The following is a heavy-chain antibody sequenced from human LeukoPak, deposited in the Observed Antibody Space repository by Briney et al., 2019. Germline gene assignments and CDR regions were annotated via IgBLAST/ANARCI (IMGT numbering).Heavy chain of an antibody. CDR3: ARGGRPYYYDSSGYFFDY. J-gene: IGHJ4*02. CDR1: GYTFTAFY. V-gene: IGHV1-2*06. D-gene: IGHD3-22*01. CDR2: INPNSGVT. Sequence: ASVRVSCKASGYTFTAFYMHWVRQAPGQGPEWMGRINPNSGVTNFAQKFQGSVTITTDESTSTAYMELSSLRSEDTAVYYCARGGRPYYYDSSGYFFDYWGQGTLVTVSS.